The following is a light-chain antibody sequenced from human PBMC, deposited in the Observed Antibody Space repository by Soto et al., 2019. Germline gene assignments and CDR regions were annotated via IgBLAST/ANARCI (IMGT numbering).Light chain of an antibody. Sequence: QSVLTHPASVSGSAGHSISISCTGTSSDVGGYNYVSWYQQHPGKAPKLLLSEVSKRPSGVSDRFSGSKSGNTASLTISGLQTQEEADYYCSSFTSAYNFVFGTGTKVTVL. CDR1: SSDVGGYNY. V-gene: IGLV2-14*01. J-gene: IGLJ1*01. CDR3: SSFTSAYNFV. CDR2: EVS.